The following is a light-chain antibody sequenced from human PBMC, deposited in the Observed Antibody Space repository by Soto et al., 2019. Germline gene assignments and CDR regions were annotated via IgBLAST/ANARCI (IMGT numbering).Light chain of an antibody. J-gene: IGLJ2*01. CDR1: SSDVGAYNY. Sequence: HSVLTQPRSVSGSPGQSVTISCAGTSSDVGAYNYVSWYQQHPGKAPKIMIYDVTERPSGVPDRFSGSKSGNTASLTISGLQAEDEADYYCCSFAGNSLVFGGGTKLTVL. CDR3: CSFAGNSLV. CDR2: DVT. V-gene: IGLV2-11*01.